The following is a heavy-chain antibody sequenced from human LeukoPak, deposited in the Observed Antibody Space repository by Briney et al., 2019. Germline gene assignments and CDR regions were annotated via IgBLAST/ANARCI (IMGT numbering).Heavy chain of an antibody. CDR1: GYTFTIYA. Sequence: ASVTVSFKASGYTFTIYAMNWVRQAPGQGLEWMGWINTNTGNSMYAQGFTGRFVFSLDTSVSTAYLQISSLKAEDTAVYYCAREMAYSSGWYVSSNYYYYYMDVWGKGTTVTVSS. D-gene: IGHD6-19*01. J-gene: IGHJ6*03. CDR3: AREMAYSSGWYVSSNYYYYYMDV. CDR2: INTNTGNS. V-gene: IGHV7-4-1*02.